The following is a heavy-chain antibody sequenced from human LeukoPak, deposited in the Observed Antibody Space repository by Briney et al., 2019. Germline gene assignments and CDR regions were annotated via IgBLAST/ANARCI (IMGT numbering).Heavy chain of an antibody. CDR3: ARSIAVAANDAFDI. CDR1: GGSISSYY. Sequence: PSETLSLTCTVSGGSISSYYWSWIRQPPGKGLEWIGYIYYSGSTNYNPSLKSRVTISVDTSKNQFSLKLSSVTAADTAVYYCARSIAVAANDAFDIWGQGTMVTVSS. CDR2: IYYSGST. D-gene: IGHD6-19*01. V-gene: IGHV4-59*08. J-gene: IGHJ3*02.